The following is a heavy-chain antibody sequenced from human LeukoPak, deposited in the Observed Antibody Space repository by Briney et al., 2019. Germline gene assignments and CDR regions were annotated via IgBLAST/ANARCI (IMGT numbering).Heavy chain of an antibody. Sequence: GKSLRLSCAASGFTFSNYAMHWVRQAPGKGLEWVSLISSGGTYEYYADSVKGRFTISRDNSKNTLYLQMNSLRAEDTAVYYCAKDGCSSTSCYGYWGQGTLVTVSS. CDR1: GFTFSNYA. J-gene: IGHJ4*02. CDR2: ISSGGTYE. V-gene: IGHV3-30*07. CDR3: AKDGCSSTSCYGY. D-gene: IGHD2-2*01.